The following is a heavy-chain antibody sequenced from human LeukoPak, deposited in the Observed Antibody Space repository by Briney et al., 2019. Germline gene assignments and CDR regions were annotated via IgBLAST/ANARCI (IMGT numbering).Heavy chain of an antibody. V-gene: IGHV1-69*01. CDR2: IIPIFGTA. CDR3: ARSFRYCSGGSCYAEPANFDY. CDR1: GGTFSSYA. D-gene: IGHD2-15*01. Sequence: GSSVKVSCKASGGTFSSYAISWVRQAPGQGLEWMGGIIPIFGTANYAQKFQGRVTITADESTSTAYMELSSLGSEDTAVYYCARSFRYCSGGSCYAEPANFDYWGQGTLVTVSS. J-gene: IGHJ4*02.